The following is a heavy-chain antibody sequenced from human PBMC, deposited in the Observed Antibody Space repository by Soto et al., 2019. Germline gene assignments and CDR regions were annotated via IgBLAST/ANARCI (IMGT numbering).Heavy chain of an antibody. CDR1: GLPFSTEA. CDR3: ARDYSSGWCLDY. CDR2: ISYDGNNK. D-gene: IGHD6-13*01. V-gene: IGHV3-30-3*01. Sequence: QVKLVESGGGVVKPGNSLRLSCAGSGLPFSTEAMHWVRQAPGKGLEWVAAISYDGNNKNNADSVKVRYTVSRDNSKNTLYLQIYSLRPEDTAVYYCARDYSSGWCLDYWGQGSLVTVSS. J-gene: IGHJ4*02.